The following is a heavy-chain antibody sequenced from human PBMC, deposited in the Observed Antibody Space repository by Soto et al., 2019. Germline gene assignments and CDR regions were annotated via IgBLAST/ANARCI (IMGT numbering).Heavy chain of an antibody. J-gene: IGHJ4*02. CDR1: GSSFRDYY. CDR3: TGGQDNLAVNFDY. D-gene: IGHD1-1*01. Sequence: QVQLVESGGGLVQPGGSLRLSCAASGSSFRDYYMSWIRQSPGKGLEWLSYITSSSSYTHYADSVKGRFTISRDNAKNSLYLQMYSLRAEDTAVYYCTGGQDNLAVNFDYWGQGTPVTVSS. CDR2: ITSSSSYT. V-gene: IGHV3-11*05.